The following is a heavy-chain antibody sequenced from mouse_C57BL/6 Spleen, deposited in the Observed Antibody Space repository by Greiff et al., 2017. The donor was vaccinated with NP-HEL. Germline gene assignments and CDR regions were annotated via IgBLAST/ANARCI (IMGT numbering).Heavy chain of an antibody. CDR2: ISSGSSTI. CDR1: GFTFSDYG. J-gene: IGHJ2*01. D-gene: IGHD2-1*01. CDR3: AKTYGNYFDY. Sequence: EVQLVESGGGLVKPGGSLKLSCAASGFTFSDYGMHWVRQAPEKGLEWVAYISSGSSTIYYADTVKGRFTISRDNAKNTLFLQMTSLRSEDTAMYYCAKTYGNYFDYWGQGTTLTVSS. V-gene: IGHV5-17*01.